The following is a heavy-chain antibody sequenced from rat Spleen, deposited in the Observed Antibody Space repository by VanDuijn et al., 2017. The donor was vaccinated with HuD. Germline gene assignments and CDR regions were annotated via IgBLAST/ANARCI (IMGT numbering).Heavy chain of an antibody. CDR2: IQSGGST. V-gene: IGHV2S1*01. Sequence: QVQLKESGPGLVQTSQTLSLTCTVSGFSLTSYHVSWVRQPPGKGLEWMGRIQSGGSTYYNSALKSRLSISRDTSKSQVFLKMNSLQTEDTAIYYCTRETVVTPFDYWGQGVMVTVSS. J-gene: IGHJ2*01. CDR1: GFSLTSYH. CDR3: TRETVVTPFDY. D-gene: IGHD1-1*01.